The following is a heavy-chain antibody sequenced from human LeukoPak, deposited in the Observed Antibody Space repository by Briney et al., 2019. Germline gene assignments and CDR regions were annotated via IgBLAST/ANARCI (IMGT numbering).Heavy chain of an antibody. CDR1: GFTFNSYV. CDR3: AKDWGTVNWFDS. CDR2: ISYDGIIK. D-gene: IGHD3-16*01. Sequence: GGSLRLSCVASGFTFNSYVMHLVRQAPGKGLEWLALISYDGIIKFFSYSVKGRFTISRNNSMKTLYLEINSLRVEDTAFYYCAKDWGTVNWFDSWGQGTLVTVSS. V-gene: IGHV3-30*18. J-gene: IGHJ5*01.